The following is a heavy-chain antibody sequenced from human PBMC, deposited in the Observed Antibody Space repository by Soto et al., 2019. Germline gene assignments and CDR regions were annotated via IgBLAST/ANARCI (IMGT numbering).Heavy chain of an antibody. CDR2: VSPTGDTV. CDR3: SKDAPNGSIDD. Sequence: VQVVASGGGLVQPGRSLRLSCAVSGFRFEQYVMHWVRQAPGKGLECVSTVSPTGDTVAYAGSVEGRFTVSRYNAKNSLYLQMKSLKGDDTAFYYCSKDAPNGSIDDWGQGTLVTVSS. D-gene: IGHD3-10*01. V-gene: IGHV3-9*01. CDR1: GFRFEQYV. J-gene: IGHJ4*02.